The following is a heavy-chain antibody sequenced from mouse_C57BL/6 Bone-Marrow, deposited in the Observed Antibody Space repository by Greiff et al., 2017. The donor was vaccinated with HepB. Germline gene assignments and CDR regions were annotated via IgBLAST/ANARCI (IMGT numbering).Heavy chain of an antibody. CDR1: GYTFTSYW. CDR2: IHPNCGST. Sequence: QVQLQQPGAELVKPGASVKLSCKASGYTFTSYWMNWVKQRPGKGLEWIGMIHPNCGSTNYNEKFKSKATLTVDKSSSTAYMQLNSLTSEDSAIDYCAKGNYYGQFAYWGKGTLVTVSS. D-gene: IGHD1-1*01. J-gene: IGHJ3*01. CDR3: AKGNYYGQFAY. V-gene: IGHV1-64*01.